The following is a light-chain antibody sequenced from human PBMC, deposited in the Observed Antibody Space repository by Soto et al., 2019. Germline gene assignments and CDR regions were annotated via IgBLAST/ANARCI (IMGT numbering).Light chain of an antibody. CDR3: SSYSSSTTQV. CDR2: DVN. CDR1: SSDVGGYNY. Sequence: QSALTQPASVSGSPGQSITISCTGTSSDVGGYNYVSWYQQRPGKAPKLIIYDVNNRPSGVSNRFSASKSGNTASLTISGLQAEDEADYYCSSYSSSTTQVFGGGTKLTVL. J-gene: IGLJ3*02. V-gene: IGLV2-14*01.